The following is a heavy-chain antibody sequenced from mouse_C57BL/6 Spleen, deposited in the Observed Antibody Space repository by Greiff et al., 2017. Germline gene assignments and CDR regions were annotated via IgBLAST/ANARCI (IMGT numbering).Heavy chain of an antibody. Sequence: EVMLVESGGGLVKPGGSLKLSCAASGFTFSDYGMHWVRQAPEKGLEWVAYISSGSSTIYYADTVKGRFTISGDNAKNTLFLQMTSLRSEDTAMYYCARGDGYRYYFDYWGQGTTLTVSS. D-gene: IGHD2-3*01. J-gene: IGHJ2*01. CDR3: ARGDGYRYYFDY. CDR1: GFTFSDYG. V-gene: IGHV5-17*01. CDR2: ISSGSSTI.